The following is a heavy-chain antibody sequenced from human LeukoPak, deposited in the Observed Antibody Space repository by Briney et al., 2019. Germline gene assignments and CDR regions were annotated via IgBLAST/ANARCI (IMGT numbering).Heavy chain of an antibody. Sequence: SETLSLTCSVSGGSITSNYWSWIRQPPGKGLEWLGYTHHSGATSYNPSLKSRSTMSLDTSNNQFSLKLSSVTAADTAVYYCARSSGHSYGDFDYWGQGNLVTVSS. J-gene: IGHJ4*02. D-gene: IGHD5-18*01. CDR1: GGSITSNY. CDR3: ARSSGHSYGDFDY. CDR2: THHSGAT. V-gene: IGHV4-59*01.